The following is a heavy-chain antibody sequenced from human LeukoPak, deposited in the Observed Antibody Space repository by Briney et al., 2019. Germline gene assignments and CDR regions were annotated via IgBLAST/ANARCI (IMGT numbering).Heavy chain of an antibody. CDR3: ARVVDGSGWQDFDY. Sequence: ASVKVSCKASGYTFTSYGISWVRQAPGQGLEWMGWISAYNGNTNYVQKLQGRVTMTTDTSTSTAYMELRSLRSDDTAVYYCARVVDGSGWQDFDYWGQGTLVTVSS. V-gene: IGHV1-18*01. CDR2: ISAYNGNT. CDR1: GYTFTSYG. J-gene: IGHJ4*02. D-gene: IGHD6-19*01.